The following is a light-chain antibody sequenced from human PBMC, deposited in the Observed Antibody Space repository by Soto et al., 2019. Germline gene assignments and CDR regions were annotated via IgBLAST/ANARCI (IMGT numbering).Light chain of an antibody. CDR1: SSNIGSNY. CDR3: GTWDSSLSAGV. J-gene: IGLJ2*01. V-gene: IGLV1-51*02. Sequence: QSVLTQPPSVSAAPGQKVTISCSGSSSNIGSNYVSWYQQLPGTAPKLLLYENNNGPSGIPDRFSGSKSGTSATLGITGLQTGDEADYYCGTWDSSLSAGVFGGGTKLTVL. CDR2: ENN.